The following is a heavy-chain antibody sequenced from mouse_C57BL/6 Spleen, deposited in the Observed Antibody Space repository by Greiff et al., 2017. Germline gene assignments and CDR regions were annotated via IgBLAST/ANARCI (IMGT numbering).Heavy chain of an antibody. CDR2: IHPNSGST. CDR1: GYTFTSYW. CDR3: ARFHCGYDDRFAY. Sequence: QVQLQQPGAELVKPGASVKLSCKASGYTFTSYWMHWVKQRPGQGLEWIGMIHPNSGSTNYNEKFKSKATLTVDKSSSTAYMQLSSLTSEDSAVYYCARFHCGYDDRFAYWGQGTLVTVSA. V-gene: IGHV1-64*01. J-gene: IGHJ3*01. D-gene: IGHD2-2*01.